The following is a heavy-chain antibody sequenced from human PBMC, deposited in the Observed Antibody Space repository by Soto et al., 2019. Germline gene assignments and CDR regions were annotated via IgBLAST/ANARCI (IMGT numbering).Heavy chain of an antibody. CDR2: ISSSGSTI. D-gene: IGHD6-13*01. J-gene: IGHJ6*02. CDR3: ARRPRSSSWYYYYGMDV. V-gene: IGHV3-11*01. CDR1: GFTFSDYY. Sequence: QVQLVESGGGLVKPGGSLRLSCAASGFTFSDYYMSWIRQAPGKGLEWVSYISSSGSTIYYADSVKGGFTISRDNAKNSLYLQMNSLRAEDTAVYYCARRPRSSSWYYYYGMDVWGQGTTVTLSS.